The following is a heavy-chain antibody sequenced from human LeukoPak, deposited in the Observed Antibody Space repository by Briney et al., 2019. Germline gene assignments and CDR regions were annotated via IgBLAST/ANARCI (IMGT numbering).Heavy chain of an antibody. CDR2: ISAYNGNT. CDR3: ARVVVVPVAMVY. J-gene: IGHJ1*01. D-gene: IGHD2-2*01. Sequence: ASVKASRKASGYTFTSYGISWVRQAPGQGLEWMGWISAYNGNTNYAQKLQGRVTMTTYTSTSTAYMELRSLRSDDTAVYYCARVVVVPVAMVYWGQGILVTVSS. V-gene: IGHV1-18*01. CDR1: GYTFTSYG.